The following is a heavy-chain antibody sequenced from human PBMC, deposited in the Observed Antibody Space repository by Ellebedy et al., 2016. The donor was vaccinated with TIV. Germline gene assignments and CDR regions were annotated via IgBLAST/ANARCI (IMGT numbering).Heavy chain of an antibody. V-gene: IGHV3-23*01. J-gene: IGHJ3*02. CDR2: ISGSGDTT. D-gene: IGHD6-19*01. Sequence: PGGSLRLSCAASGFTFSSYAMNRVRQAPGKGLEWVSAISGSGDTTYYADSVKGRFTISRDNSQDTVHLQMNSLRDEDTAVYYCTKRGVGWAAFDIWGPGTMVTVSS. CDR1: GFTFSSYA. CDR3: TKRGVGWAAFDI.